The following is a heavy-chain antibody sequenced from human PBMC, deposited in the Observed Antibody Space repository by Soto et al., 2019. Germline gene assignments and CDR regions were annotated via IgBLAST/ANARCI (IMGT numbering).Heavy chain of an antibody. CDR2: VKTKADGGTT. CDR3: TPLGPS. CDR1: GFTFSDAW. Sequence: EVQLVESGGGLVKPGGSLRLSCAASGFTFSDAWMNWVRTAPGKGLEWVGHVKTKADGGTTDYAAFVNGRFTISRDDSTNTLFLHINNLKTDDTAMYYCTPLGPSWGQGNLGTVSS. V-gene: IGHV3-15*07. J-gene: IGHJ5*02.